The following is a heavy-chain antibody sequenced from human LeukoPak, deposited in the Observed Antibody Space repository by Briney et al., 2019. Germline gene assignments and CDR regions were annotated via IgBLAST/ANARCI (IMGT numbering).Heavy chain of an antibody. Sequence: PGRSLRLSCAASGFTFDDYAMHWVRQAPGKGLEWVSGTNWNSGSIAYADSVKGRFTISRDNAKNSLYLQMDSLRAEDMALYYCAKGDSSGHRDAAFDYWGQGTLVTVSS. V-gene: IGHV3-9*03. J-gene: IGHJ4*02. D-gene: IGHD3-22*01. CDR2: TNWNSGSI. CDR1: GFTFDDYA. CDR3: AKGDSSGHRDAAFDY.